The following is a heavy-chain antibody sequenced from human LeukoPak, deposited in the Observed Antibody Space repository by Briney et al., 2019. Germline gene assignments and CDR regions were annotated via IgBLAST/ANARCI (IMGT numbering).Heavy chain of an antibody. Sequence: PGGSLRLSCAASGFTFSSYGMHWVRQAPGKGLEWVAVISYDGSNKYYADSVKGRFTISRDNSKNTLYLQMNSLRAEDTAVYYCVKLYSGSYRVDYWGQGTLVTVSS. CDR1: GFTFSSYG. V-gene: IGHV3-30*18. J-gene: IGHJ4*02. CDR3: VKLYSGSYRVDY. D-gene: IGHD1-26*01. CDR2: ISYDGSNK.